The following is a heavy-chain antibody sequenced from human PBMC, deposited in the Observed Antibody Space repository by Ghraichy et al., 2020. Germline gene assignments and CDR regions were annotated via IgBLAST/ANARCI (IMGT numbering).Heavy chain of an antibody. CDR2: IYYSGST. V-gene: IGHV4-39*01. D-gene: IGHD5-18*01. CDR1: GGSISSSSYY. Sequence: SQTLSLTCTVSGGSISSSSYYWGWIRQPPGKGLEWIGSIYYSGSTYYNPSLKSRVTISVDTSKNQFSLKLSSVTAADTAVYYCARRTSGGGDHYDIPHEKRTWIQLWFSDPYFDYWGQGTLVTVSS. J-gene: IGHJ4*02. CDR3: ARRTSGGGDHYDIPHEKRTWIQLWFSDPYFDY.